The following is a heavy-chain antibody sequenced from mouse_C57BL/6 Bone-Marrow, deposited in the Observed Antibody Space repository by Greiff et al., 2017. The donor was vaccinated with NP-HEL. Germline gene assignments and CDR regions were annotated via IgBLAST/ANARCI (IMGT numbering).Heavy chain of an antibody. V-gene: IGHV5-16*01. CDR3: ARDGGLSYYAMDY. CDR1: GFTFSDYY. J-gene: IGHJ4*01. CDR2: INYDGSST. Sequence: EVHLVESEGGLVQPGSSMKLSCTASGFTFSDYYMAWVRQVPEKGLEWVANINYDGSSTYYLDSLKSRFIISRDNAKNILYLQMSSLKSEDTATYYCARDGGLSYYAMDYWGQGTSVTVSS.